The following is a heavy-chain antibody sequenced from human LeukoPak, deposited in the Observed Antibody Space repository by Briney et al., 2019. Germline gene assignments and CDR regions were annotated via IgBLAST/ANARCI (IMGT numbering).Heavy chain of an antibody. CDR3: ARGQEVVAENYFDY. J-gene: IGHJ4*02. CDR1: GYSISSSYY. CDR2: FYHNGDT. D-gene: IGHD5-12*01. V-gene: IGHV4-38-2*02. Sequence: SETLSLTCTVSGYSISSSYYWAWIRQPPGKGLEWIGSFYHNGDTYYNPSLKSRVTISVDTSKNQFSLKLRSVTAADTAVYYCARGQEVVAENYFDYWGQGTLVTVSS.